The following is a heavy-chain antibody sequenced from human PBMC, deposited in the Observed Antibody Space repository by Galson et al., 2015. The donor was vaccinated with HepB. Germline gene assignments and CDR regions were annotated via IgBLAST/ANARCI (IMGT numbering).Heavy chain of an antibody. CDR2: ISYDGSNK. D-gene: IGHD3-3*01. CDR1: GFTFSSYG. J-gene: IGHJ4*02. V-gene: IGHV3-30*18. CDR3: AKDKNDFCSGYRSDYFDY. Sequence: SLRLSCAASGFTFSSYGMHWVRQAPGKGLEWVAVISYDGSNKYYADSLKGRFTISRDNSRNTLYLQMNSLRVEDTAMYYCAKDKNDFCSGYRSDYFDYWGQGTLVTVSS.